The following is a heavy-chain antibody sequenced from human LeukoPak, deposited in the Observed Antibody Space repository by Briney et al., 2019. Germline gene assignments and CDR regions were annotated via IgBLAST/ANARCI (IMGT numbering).Heavy chain of an antibody. J-gene: IGHJ6*02. D-gene: IGHD3-10*01. Sequence: GGSLRLSCAASGFTFSSYSMNWVRQAPGKGLEWVSSISSSSYIYYADSVKGRFTISRDNAKNSLYLQMNSLRAEDTAVYYCARDHGSGSYCMDVWGQGTTVTVSS. CDR2: ISSSSYI. CDR1: GFTFSSYS. V-gene: IGHV3-21*01. CDR3: ARDHGSGSYCMDV.